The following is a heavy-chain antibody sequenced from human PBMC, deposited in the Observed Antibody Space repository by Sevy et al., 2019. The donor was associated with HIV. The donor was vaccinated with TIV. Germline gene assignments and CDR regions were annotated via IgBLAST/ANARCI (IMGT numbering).Heavy chain of an antibody. Sequence: GGSLRLSCAASGFTFDDYTMHWVRQAPGKGLEWVSGISWNSGSIGYADSVKGRFTISRANAKNSLYLQMNSLRAEDTALYYCAKDIYRRRSYLYGMDVWGQGTTVTVSS. V-gene: IGHV3-9*01. CDR2: ISWNSGSI. D-gene: IGHD6-13*01. CDR3: AKDIYRRRSYLYGMDV. J-gene: IGHJ6*02. CDR1: GFTFDDYT.